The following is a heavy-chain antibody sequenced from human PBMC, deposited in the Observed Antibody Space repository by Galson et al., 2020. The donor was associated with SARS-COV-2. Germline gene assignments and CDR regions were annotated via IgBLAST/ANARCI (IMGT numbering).Heavy chain of an antibody. CDR2: ISYDGSNK. CDR3: ASNLPDIVVVPAAIETDY. D-gene: IGHD2-2*02. J-gene: IGHJ4*02. CDR1: GFTFSSYA. V-gene: IGHV3-30*04. Sequence: GGSLRLSCAASGFTFSSYAMHWVHQAPGKGLEWVAVISYDGSNKYYADSVKGRFTISRDNSKNTLYLQMNSLRAEDTAVYYCASNLPDIVVVPAAIETDYWGQGTLVTVSS.